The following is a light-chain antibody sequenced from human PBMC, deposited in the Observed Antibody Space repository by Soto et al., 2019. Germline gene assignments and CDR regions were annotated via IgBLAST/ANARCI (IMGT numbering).Light chain of an antibody. CDR3: QQYNSYPWT. V-gene: IGKV1-5*01. CDR1: QSISSW. Sequence: DIQMTQSPSTLSACVGDRVAITCRASQSISSWLAWYKQKPGKAPKVVIYDASSLESGVPSRFRGSGSGTEFTLTISSLQPDDFATYYCQQYNSYPWTFGQGTKVDIK. J-gene: IGKJ1*01. CDR2: DAS.